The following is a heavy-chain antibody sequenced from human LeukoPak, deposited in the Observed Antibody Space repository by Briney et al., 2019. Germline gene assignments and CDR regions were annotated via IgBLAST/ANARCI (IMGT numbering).Heavy chain of an antibody. D-gene: IGHD3-10*01. CDR2: ISGSGGST. CDR3: ARGVTMVRGVIRF. Sequence: GGSLRLSCAASGFTFSSYAMSWVRQAPGKGLEWVSAISGSGGSTYYADSVKGRFTISRDNAKNSLYLQMNSLRAEDTAVYYCARGVTMVRGVIRFWGQGTLVTVSS. V-gene: IGHV3-23*01. J-gene: IGHJ4*02. CDR1: GFTFSSYA.